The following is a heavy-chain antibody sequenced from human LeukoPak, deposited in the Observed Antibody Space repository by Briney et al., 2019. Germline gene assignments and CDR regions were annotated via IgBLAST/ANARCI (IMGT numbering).Heavy chain of an antibody. Sequence: SETLSLTCTVSGGSISSYYWSWIRQPAGKGLEWIGRIYTSGSTNYNPSLKSRVTMSVDTSKNQFSLKLSSVTAADTAVYYCARDGFSSGRYYYYYYMDVWGKGTTVTISS. V-gene: IGHV4-4*07. J-gene: IGHJ6*03. CDR1: GGSISSYY. D-gene: IGHD6-19*01. CDR2: IYTSGST. CDR3: ARDGFSSGRYYYYYYMDV.